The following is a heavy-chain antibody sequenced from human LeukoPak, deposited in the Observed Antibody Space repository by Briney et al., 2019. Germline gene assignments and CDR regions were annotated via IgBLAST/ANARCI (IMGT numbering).Heavy chain of an antibody. CDR1: GVTFSSYV. V-gene: IGHV3-66*01. CDR3: VGATGFGY. Sequence: GGSLRLSCEASGVTFSSYVMSWVRQAPGKGLEWVSVIHSGGSTYYADSVKGRFTSSRDKSKNTVYLQMNSLRAEDTAVYFCVGATGFGYWGQGTLVTVSS. CDR2: IHSGGST. D-gene: IGHD4-17*01. J-gene: IGHJ4*02.